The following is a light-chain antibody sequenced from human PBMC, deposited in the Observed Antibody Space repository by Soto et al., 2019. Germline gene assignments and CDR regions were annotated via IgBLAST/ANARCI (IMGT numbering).Light chain of an antibody. CDR3: QQYSSSPPT. J-gene: IGKJ2*01. Sequence: EIVLTQSPGTLSLSPGERATLSCRASQSVSSSYLAWYQQKPGQAPRLLIYGASGRATGIPDRFSGSGSGTDFTRTISRLEPEDFAVYYCQQYSSSPPTFGQGTKLEMK. CDR1: QSVSSSY. V-gene: IGKV3-20*01. CDR2: GAS.